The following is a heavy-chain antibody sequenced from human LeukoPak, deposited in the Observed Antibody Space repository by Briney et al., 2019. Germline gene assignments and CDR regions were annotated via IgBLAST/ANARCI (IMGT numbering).Heavy chain of an antibody. CDR2: ISGSGVST. D-gene: IGHD1-26*01. V-gene: IGHV3-23*01. CDR3: TKSPFSGSYRFED. CDR1: GFTFSSYA. J-gene: IGHJ4*02. Sequence: GGSLRLSCAASGFTFSSYAMSWVRQAPGKGLEWASVISGSGVSTYYADSLKGRFTISRANSKNTLYLQMNSLRAEDTALYYCTKSPFSGSYRFEDWGQGTLVTVSS.